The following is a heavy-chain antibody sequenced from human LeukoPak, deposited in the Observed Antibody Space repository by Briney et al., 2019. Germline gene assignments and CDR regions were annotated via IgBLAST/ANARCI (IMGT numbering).Heavy chain of an antibody. Sequence: GGSLRLSCAASGFTFSSYAMSWVRQAPGKGLEWVSAISGSGGSTYYADSVKGRSTISRDNSKNTLYLQMNSLRAEDTAVYYCAKDYSGSYSFDYWGQGTLVTVSS. V-gene: IGHV3-23*01. J-gene: IGHJ4*02. CDR2: ISGSGGST. CDR1: GFTFSSYA. D-gene: IGHD1-26*01. CDR3: AKDYSGSYSFDY.